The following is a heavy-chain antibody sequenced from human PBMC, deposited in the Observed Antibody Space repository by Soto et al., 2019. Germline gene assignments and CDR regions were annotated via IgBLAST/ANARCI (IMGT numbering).Heavy chain of an antibody. CDR2: IYWDDDK. V-gene: IGHV2-5*02. CDR1: GFSLSTSGVG. J-gene: IGHJ5*02. D-gene: IGHD3-16*01. Sequence: QITLKESGPTLVKPTQTLTLTCTFSGFSLSTSGVGVGWIRQPPGKALEWLALIYWDDDKRYSPSLKSRLTSTKDTSKHQVFLTMTNMDPVDTATYYCAHSLYDYVWGTNWFDPWGQGTLVTVSS. CDR3: AHSLYDYVWGTNWFDP.